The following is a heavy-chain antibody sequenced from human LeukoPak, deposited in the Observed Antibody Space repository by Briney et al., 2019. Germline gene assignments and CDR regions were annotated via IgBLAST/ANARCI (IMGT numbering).Heavy chain of an antibody. Sequence: ASVKASCKASGYTFTGYYMHWVRQAPGQGLEWMGRINPNSGGTNYAQKFQGRVTMTRDTSISTAYMELSRLRSDDTAVYYCAGSYYDSSGYLHWGQGTLVTVSS. D-gene: IGHD3-22*01. V-gene: IGHV1-2*06. J-gene: IGHJ4*02. CDR1: GYTFTGYY. CDR2: INPNSGGT. CDR3: AGSYYDSSGYLH.